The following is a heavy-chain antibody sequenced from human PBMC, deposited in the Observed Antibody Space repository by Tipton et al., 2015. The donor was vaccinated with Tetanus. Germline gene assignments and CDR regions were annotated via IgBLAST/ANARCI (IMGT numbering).Heavy chain of an antibody. CDR1: GFIFSSYG. CDR3: AREADCSGGSCFSGAFDN. Sequence: SLRLSCAASGFIFSSYGIHWVRQAPGKGLEWVADSWYDGTDQYYADSVKGRFTLSRDNSKNTLYLQMNSLRAEDTALYYCAREADCSGGSCFSGAFDNWGQGTQVTVSS. CDR2: SWYDGTDQ. V-gene: IGHV3-33*01. D-gene: IGHD2-15*01. J-gene: IGHJ4*02.